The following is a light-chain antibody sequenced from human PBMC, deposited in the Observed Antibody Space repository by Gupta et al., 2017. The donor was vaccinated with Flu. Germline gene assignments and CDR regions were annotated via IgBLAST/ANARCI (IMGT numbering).Light chain of an antibody. Sequence: QSALTQPPSVSGSPGQSITISCTGTSSDVGGYNYVSWYQQHPGKAPKLMIYEGSNRPSGVFNRFLGDKSGKKASRNIYGVQAEDEAEYYCRSSKSGRTPGVFGGGTKMTVL. CDR1: SSDVGGYNY. CDR3: RSSKSGRTPGV. CDR2: EGS. V-gene: IGLV2-14*01. J-gene: IGLJ3*02.